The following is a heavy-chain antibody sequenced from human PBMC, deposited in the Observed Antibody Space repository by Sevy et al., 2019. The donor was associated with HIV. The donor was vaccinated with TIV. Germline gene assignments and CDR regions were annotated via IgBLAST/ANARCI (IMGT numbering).Heavy chain of an antibody. CDR3: ARVAPYYYDSSDDYYTPYFDY. CDR2: IKQDGSGK. V-gene: IGHV3-7*01. Sequence: GGSLRLSCAASGFTFSTYWMSWVRQAPGKGLEWVANIKQDGSGKYYVDSVKGRLPISRDNAKNSLYLQMNSLRAEDTAVYSCARVAPYYYDSSDDYYTPYFDYWGQGTLVTVSS. D-gene: IGHD3-22*01. CDR1: GFTFSTYW. J-gene: IGHJ4*02.